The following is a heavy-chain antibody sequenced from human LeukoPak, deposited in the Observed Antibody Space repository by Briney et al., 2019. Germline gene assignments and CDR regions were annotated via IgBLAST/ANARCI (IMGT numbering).Heavy chain of an antibody. CDR2: INHSGST. V-gene: IGHV4-34*01. CDR3: ARPNYYKSSGLGDY. Sequence: KPSETLSLTCAVYGGSFSGYYWSWIRQPPGKGLEWIGEINHSGSTNYNPSLKSRVIISVDTSKNQFSLKLSSVTAADTAVYYCARPNYYKSSGLGDYWGQGTLVTVSS. CDR1: GGSFSGYY. D-gene: IGHD3-22*01. J-gene: IGHJ4*02.